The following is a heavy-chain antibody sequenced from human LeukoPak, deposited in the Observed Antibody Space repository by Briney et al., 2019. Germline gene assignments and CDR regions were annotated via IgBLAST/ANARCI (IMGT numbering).Heavy chain of an antibody. D-gene: IGHD3-22*01. CDR3: AKVGSSGYYNDY. CDR1: GGTFSSYA. V-gene: IGHV1-69*04. CDR2: IIPILGIA. J-gene: IGHJ4*02. Sequence: ASVKVSCKASGGTFSSYAISWVRQAPGQGLEWMGRIIPILGIANYAQKFQGRVTMTADKSTSTAYTELSSLRAEDTAVYYCAKVGSSGYYNDYWGQGTLVTVSS.